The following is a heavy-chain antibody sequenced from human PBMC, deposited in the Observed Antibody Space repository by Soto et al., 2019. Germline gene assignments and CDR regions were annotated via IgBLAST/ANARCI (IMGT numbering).Heavy chain of an antibody. J-gene: IGHJ6*02. CDR1: GGTFSSYA. CDR2: IIPIFGTA. CDR3: ARGTSYFSDPYYYGMDV. V-gene: IGHV1-69*13. Sequence: SVKVSCKASGGTFSSYAVSWVRQAPGQGLEWMGGIIPIFGTANYAQKFQGRVTITADESTSTAYMELSSLRSEDTAVYYCARGTSYFSDPYYYGMDVWAKGPRSPSP. D-gene: IGHD1-26*01.